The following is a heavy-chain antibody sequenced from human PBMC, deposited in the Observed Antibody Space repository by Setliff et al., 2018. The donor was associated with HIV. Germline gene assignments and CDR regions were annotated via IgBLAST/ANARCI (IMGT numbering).Heavy chain of an antibody. V-gene: IGHV5-51*01. J-gene: IGHJ4*02. Sequence: GESLKISCKGFGYSFTSYLIAWVRQTPGKGLEWMGNIHPRDSDTTYSPSFQGQVNISADKSISTAYLQWSSLKASDTAIYYCARPLFGGVGVHLDYWGQGTLVTVSS. CDR3: ARPLFGGVGVHLDY. D-gene: IGHD3-16*01. CDR2: IHPRDSDT. CDR1: GYSFTSYL.